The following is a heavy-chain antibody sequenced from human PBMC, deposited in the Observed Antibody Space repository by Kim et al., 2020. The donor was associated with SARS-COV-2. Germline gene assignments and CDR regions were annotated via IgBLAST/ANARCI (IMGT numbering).Heavy chain of an antibody. CDR2: INHSGST. CDR3: ARGTLWLPINYYYYYGMDV. V-gene: IGHV4-34*01. D-gene: IGHD5-18*01. Sequence: SETLSLTCAVYGGSFSGYYWSWIRQPPGKGLEWIGEINHSGSTNYNPSLKSRVTISVDTSKNQFSLKLSSVTAADTAVYYCARGTLWLPINYYYYYGMDVWGQGTTVTVSS. CDR1: GGSFSGYY. J-gene: IGHJ6*02.